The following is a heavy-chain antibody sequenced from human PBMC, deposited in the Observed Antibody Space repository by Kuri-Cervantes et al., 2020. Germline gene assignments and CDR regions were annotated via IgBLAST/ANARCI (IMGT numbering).Heavy chain of an antibody. CDR3: ARDRVVVVAATPPDRSYYYYYCMDV. Sequence: LSLTCAVSGGSISSGGYSWSWIRQPPGKGLEWIGYIYHSGSTYYNPSLKSRVTISVDRSKNQFSLKLSSVTAADTAVYYCARDRVVVVAATPPDRSYYYYYCMDVWGQGTTVTVSS. CDR2: IYHSGST. J-gene: IGHJ6*02. V-gene: IGHV4-30-2*01. CDR1: GGSISSGGYS. D-gene: IGHD2-15*01.